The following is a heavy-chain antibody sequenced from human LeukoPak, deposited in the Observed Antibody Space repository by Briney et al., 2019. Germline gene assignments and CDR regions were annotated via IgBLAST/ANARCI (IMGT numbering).Heavy chain of an antibody. V-gene: IGHV4-34*01. J-gene: IGHJ3*02. Sequence: SETLSLTCAVYGGSFSGYYWSWIRQPPGKGLEWIGEINHSGSTNYNPSLKSRVTISVDTSKNQFSLTLSSVTAADTAVYYCARLTSMITFGGVIVTYAFDIWGQGTMVTVSS. CDR1: GGSFSGYY. D-gene: IGHD3-16*02. CDR3: ARLTSMITFGGVIVTYAFDI. CDR2: INHSGST.